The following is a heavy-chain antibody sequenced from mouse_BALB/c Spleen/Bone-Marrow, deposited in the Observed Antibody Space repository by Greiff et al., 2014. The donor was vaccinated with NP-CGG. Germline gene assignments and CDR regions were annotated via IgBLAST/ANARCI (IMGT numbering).Heavy chain of an antibody. V-gene: IGHV1S41*01. CDR3: ATGNYYYGSSAPWFAY. D-gene: IGHD1-1*01. Sequence: DLVKPGASVKLSCKASGYTFTSYWINWIKQGPGQGLEWIGRIPPGSGTTYYNEMFKGKATLTEDTSSTTAYSQTSCLSSEDSVVYVGATGNYYYGSSAPWFAYWGQGTLVTVSA. J-gene: IGHJ3*01. CDR1: GYTFTSYW. CDR2: IPPGSGTT.